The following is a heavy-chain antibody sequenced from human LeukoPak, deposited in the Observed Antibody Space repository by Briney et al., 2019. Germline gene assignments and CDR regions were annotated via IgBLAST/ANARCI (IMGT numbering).Heavy chain of an antibody. CDR2: TYYRSKWYN. J-gene: IGHJ4*02. D-gene: IGHD6-19*01. CDR3: TRDEQWLVYFDC. V-gene: IGHV6-1*01. Sequence: NPSQTLSLTCAISGDSVSSNSAAWNWIRQSPSRGLEWLGRTYYRSKWYNGYAESVKSRITINPDTSKNQFSLQLNSVTPEDTAVYYCTRDEQWLVYFDCWGQGTLVTVSS. CDR1: GDSVSSNSAA.